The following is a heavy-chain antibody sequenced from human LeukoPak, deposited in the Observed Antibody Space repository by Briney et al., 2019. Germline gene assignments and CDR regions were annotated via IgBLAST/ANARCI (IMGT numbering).Heavy chain of an antibody. Sequence: NPSETLSLTCAVYGGSFSGYYWSWIRQPPGKGLEWIGEINHSGSTNYNPSLKSRVTISVDTSKNQFSLKLSSVTAADTAVYYCARGYQLLSRHLDWFDPWGQGTLVTVSS. V-gene: IGHV4-34*01. J-gene: IGHJ5*02. CDR3: ARGYQLLSRHLDWFDP. CDR2: INHSGST. D-gene: IGHD2-2*01. CDR1: GGSFSGYY.